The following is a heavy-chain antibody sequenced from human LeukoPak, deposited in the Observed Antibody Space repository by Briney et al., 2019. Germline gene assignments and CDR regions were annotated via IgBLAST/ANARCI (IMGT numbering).Heavy chain of an antibody. CDR1: GYTLTELS. CDR3: ATSWGSGSYYFDY. J-gene: IGHJ4*02. D-gene: IGHD1-26*01. V-gene: IGHV1-24*01. CDR2: LDPEDGET. Sequence: GASVKVSCKVSGYTLTELSMHWVRQAPGKGLEWMGGLDPEDGETIYAQKFQGRVTMTEDTSTDTAYMELSSLRSEDTAVYYCATSWGSGSYYFDYWGQGTLVTVSS.